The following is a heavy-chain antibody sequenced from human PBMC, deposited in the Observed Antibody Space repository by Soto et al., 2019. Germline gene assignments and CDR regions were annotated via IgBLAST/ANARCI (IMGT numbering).Heavy chain of an antibody. Sequence: SETLSLTCTVSGGSISSNYWTWIRQPAGKGLEWIGYVYNSGSTNYNPSLKSRVTISEDTSKSQFSLKVNSMTAADTAVYYCARYRREAVAGYTLDNWGQGMLVTVSS. J-gene: IGHJ4*02. CDR1: GGSISSNY. CDR3: ARYRREAVAGYTLDN. CDR2: VYNSGST. V-gene: IGHV4-59*01. D-gene: IGHD6-13*01.